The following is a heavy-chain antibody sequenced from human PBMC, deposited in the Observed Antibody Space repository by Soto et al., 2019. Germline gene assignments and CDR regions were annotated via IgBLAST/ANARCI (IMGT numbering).Heavy chain of an antibody. Sequence: ASVKVSCKASGYTFTGYYMHWVRQAPGQGLEWMGWINPNSGGTNYAQKFQGRVTMTRDTSISTAYMELSRLRSDDTAVYYCARGEDGYNYGAFDIWGQGTMVTVSS. CDR2: INPNSGGT. CDR1: GYTFTGYY. V-gene: IGHV1-2*02. D-gene: IGHD5-18*01. CDR3: ARGEDGYNYGAFDI. J-gene: IGHJ3*02.